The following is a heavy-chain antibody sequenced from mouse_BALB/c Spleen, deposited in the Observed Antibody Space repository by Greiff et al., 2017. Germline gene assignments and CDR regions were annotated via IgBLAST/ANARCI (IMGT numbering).Heavy chain of an antibody. CDR3: ARYYGYEGIDY. CDR1: GFTFSSYY. D-gene: IGHD2-2*01. Sequence: EVQGVESGGGLVKLGGSLKLSCAASGFTFSSYYMSWVRQTPEKRLELVAAINSNGGSTYYPDTVKGRFTISRDNAKNTLYLQMSSLKSEDTALYYCARYYGYEGIDYWGQGTTLAVSS. CDR2: INSNGGST. V-gene: IGHV5-6-2*01. J-gene: IGHJ2*01.